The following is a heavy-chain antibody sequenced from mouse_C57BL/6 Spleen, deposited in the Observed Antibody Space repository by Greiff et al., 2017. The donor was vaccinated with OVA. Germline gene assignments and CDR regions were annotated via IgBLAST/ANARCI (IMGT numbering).Heavy chain of an antibody. D-gene: IGHD1-1*01. CDR1: GYTFTSYW. CDR2: IYPGSGST. V-gene: IGHV1-55*01. J-gene: IGHJ2*01. CDR3: ARYYYGSSPYFDY. Sequence: LQQPGAELVKPGASVKMSCKASGYTFTSYWITWVKQRPGQGLEWIGDIYPGSGSTNYNEKFKSKATLTVDTSSSTAYMQLSSLTSEDSAVYYCARYYYGSSPYFDYWGQGTTLTVSS.